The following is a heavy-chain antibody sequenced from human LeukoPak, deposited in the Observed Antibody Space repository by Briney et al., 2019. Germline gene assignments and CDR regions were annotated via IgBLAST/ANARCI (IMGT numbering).Heavy chain of an antibody. Sequence: SETLSLTCTVSGGSISSTSYYWGWIRQPPGKGLGWIGSIYYTGNTDYNPSLKSRVTISVDTSKNQFSLKLSSVTAADTAVYYCARGPPPWGSSGYSVAFDIWGQGTMVTVSS. D-gene: IGHD3-22*01. CDR2: IYYTGNT. V-gene: IGHV4-39*07. CDR3: ARGPPPWGSSGYSVAFDI. CDR1: GGSISSTSYY. J-gene: IGHJ3*02.